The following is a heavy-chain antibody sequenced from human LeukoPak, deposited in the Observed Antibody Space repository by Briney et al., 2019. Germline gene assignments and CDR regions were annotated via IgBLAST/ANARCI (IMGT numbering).Heavy chain of an antibody. J-gene: IGHJ4*02. D-gene: IGHD5-12*01. V-gene: IGHV4-61*02. CDR1: GGSISSGSYY. CDR3: AREKHERLVATITTRADY. CDR2: IYTSGST. Sequence: SETLSLTCTVSGGSISSGSYYWSWIRQPAGKGLEWIGRIYTSGSTNYNPSLKSRVTISVDTSKNQFSLKLSSVTAADTAVYYCAREKHERLVATITTRADYWGQGTLVTVSS.